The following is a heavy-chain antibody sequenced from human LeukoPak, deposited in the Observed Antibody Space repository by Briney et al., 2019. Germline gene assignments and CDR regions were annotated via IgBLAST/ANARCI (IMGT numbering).Heavy chain of an antibody. CDR1: GFTFSSYA. D-gene: IGHD3-22*01. J-gene: IGHJ4*02. CDR3: AKGFYYDSSGYSTVDYFDY. Sequence: PGGSLRLSCAASGFTFSSYAMSWVRQAPGKGLEWVSAISGSGGSTYYADSVKGRFTISRDNSKNTLYLQMNSLRAEDTAVYYCAKGFYYDSSGYSTVDYFDYWGQGTLVTVSS. V-gene: IGHV3-23*01. CDR2: ISGSGGST.